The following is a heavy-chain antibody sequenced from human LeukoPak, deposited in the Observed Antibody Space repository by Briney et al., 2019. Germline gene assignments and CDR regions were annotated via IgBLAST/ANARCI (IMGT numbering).Heavy chain of an antibody. CDR1: GFTFSSYA. CDR2: ISYDRSLK. D-gene: IGHD4-17*01. V-gene: IGHV3-30*04. CDR3: AREDYGDYGFYFDY. Sequence: GGSLRLSCAASGFTFSSYAMHWVRQAPGKGLEWVAVISYDRSLKYYADSVRGRFTISSDNSKNTLYLQMNSLRVEDTAVYYCAREDYGDYGFYFDYWGQGTLVTVSS. J-gene: IGHJ4*02.